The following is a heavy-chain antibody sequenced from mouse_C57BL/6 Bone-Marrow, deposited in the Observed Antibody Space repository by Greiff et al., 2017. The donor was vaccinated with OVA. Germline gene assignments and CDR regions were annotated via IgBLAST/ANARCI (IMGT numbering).Heavy chain of an antibody. CDR3: TRLRDEFDY. CDR1: GYTFTDYE. V-gene: IGHV1-15*01. D-gene: IGHD1-1*01. J-gene: IGHJ2*01. CDR2: IDPETGGT. Sequence: QVQLQQSGAELVRPGASVTLSCKASGYTFTDYEMHWVKQTPVHGLEWIGAIDPETGGTAYNQKFKGKAILTADKSSSTAYMELRSLTSEDSAVYYCTRLRDEFDYWGQGTTLTVAS.